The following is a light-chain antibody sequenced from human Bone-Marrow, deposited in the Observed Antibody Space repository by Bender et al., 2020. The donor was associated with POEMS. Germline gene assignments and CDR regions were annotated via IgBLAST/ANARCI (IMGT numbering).Light chain of an antibody. CDR1: TSDVGDYDH. V-gene: IGLV2-8*01. CDR2: EVN. J-gene: IGLJ2*01. CDR3: SSYADTNIV. Sequence: SALTQPASVSGSPGQSITISCTGTTSDVGDYDHVSWYQQYPGKAPRLIIYEVNKRPAGVPDRYSGSKSGNTASLTVFGLQAEDEADYYCSSYADTNIVFGGGTKLTVL.